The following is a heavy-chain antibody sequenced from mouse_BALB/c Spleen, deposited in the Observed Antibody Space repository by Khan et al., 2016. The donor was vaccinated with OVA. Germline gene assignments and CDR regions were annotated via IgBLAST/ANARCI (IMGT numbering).Heavy chain of an antibody. CDR1: GYSFTSYY. CDR3: TRHGYVAWFTY. Sequence: VQLQQSGPELMKPGASVKISCKASGYSFTSYYLHWVMQSHGESLEWIGYVDPFSGGTTYNQKFKGQATLTVDNSSSTAYMQLSNLTSEDSAVYYCTRHGYVAWFTYWGQGTLVTVSS. CDR2: VDPFSGGT. J-gene: IGHJ3*01. D-gene: IGHD2-2*01. V-gene: IGHV1-31*01.